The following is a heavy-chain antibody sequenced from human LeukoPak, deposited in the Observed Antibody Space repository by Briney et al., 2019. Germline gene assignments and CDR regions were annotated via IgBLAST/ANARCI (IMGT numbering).Heavy chain of an antibody. CDR1: GGSISSNY. CDR3: ARGARDGYNPLDY. V-gene: IGHV4-59*01. Sequence: PSETLSLTCTVSGGSISSNYWSWIRQPPGKGLEWIGYIYYSGSTNYNPSLKSRVTISVDTSKNQFSLKLSSVTAADTAVYYCARGARDGYNPLDYWGQGTLVTVSS. D-gene: IGHD5-24*01. CDR2: IYYSGST. J-gene: IGHJ4*02.